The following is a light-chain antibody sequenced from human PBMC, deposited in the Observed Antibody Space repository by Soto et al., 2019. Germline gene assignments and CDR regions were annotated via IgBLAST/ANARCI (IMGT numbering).Light chain of an antibody. Sequence: EIVLTPSPGTLSLSPVERATLSCRASQSVSSSYLAWYQQKPGQAPRLLIYGASSRATGIPDRFSGSGSGTDFTLTISRLEPEEFAVYYCQQYGSSPLTFGPGTKVDIK. CDR1: QSVSSSY. J-gene: IGKJ3*01. V-gene: IGKV3-20*01. CDR2: GAS. CDR3: QQYGSSPLT.